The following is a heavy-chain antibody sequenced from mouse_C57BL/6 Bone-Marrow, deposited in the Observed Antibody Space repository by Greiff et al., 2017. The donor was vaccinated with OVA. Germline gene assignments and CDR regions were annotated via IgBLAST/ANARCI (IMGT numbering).Heavy chain of an antibody. CDR1: GYTFTDYE. J-gene: IGHJ3*01. V-gene: IGHV1-15*01. CDR3: TRSRGNYRFAY. D-gene: IGHD2-1*01. Sequence: VKLVESGAELVRPGASVTLSCKASGYTFTDYEMHWVKQTPVHGLEWIGAIDPETGGTAYNQKFKGKAILTADKSSSTAYMELRSLTSEDSAVYYCTRSRGNYRFAYWGQGTLVTVSA. CDR2: IDPETGGT.